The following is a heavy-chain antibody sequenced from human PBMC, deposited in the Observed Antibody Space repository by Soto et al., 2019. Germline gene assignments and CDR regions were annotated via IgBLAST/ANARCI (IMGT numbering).Heavy chain of an antibody. CDR1: VGSISSGDYY. CDR3: ASWLGYCSSTSCYAPFY. CDR2: IYYSGST. J-gene: IGHJ4*02. Sequence: PSETLSLTCTVSVGSISSGDYYRSWIRQPPGKGLEWIGYIYYSGSTYYNPSLKSRVTISVDTSKNQFSLKLSSVTAADTAVYYCASWLGYCSSTSCYAPFYWGQGTLVTVSS. D-gene: IGHD2-2*01. V-gene: IGHV4-30-4*01.